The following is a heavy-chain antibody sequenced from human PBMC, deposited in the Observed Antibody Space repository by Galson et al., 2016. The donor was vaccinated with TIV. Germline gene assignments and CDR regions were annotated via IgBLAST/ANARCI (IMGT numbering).Heavy chain of an antibody. CDR2: ISMTAYHI. Sequence: SLRLSCATSGFTFRNYSMNWVRQAPGKGLEWVSLISMTAYHIYYADSVKGRFTISRDNAKNALYLYMSSLRDEDTAVYYCARDSGKWGFDWGRGTMVTVSS. J-gene: IGHJ4*02. CDR3: ARDSGKWGFD. CDR1: GFTFRNYS. V-gene: IGHV3-21*06. D-gene: IGHD7-27*01.